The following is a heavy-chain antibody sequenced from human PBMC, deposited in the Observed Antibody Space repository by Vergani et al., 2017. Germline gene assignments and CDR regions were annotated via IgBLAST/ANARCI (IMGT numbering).Heavy chain of an antibody. CDR2: ISYDGSNK. CDR3: ARGWLPDYYYMDV. D-gene: IGHD5-12*01. Sequence: VQLVESGGDLVQPGGSLRLSCAASGFTVSNNYMSWVRQAPGKGLEWVAVISYDGSNKYYADSVKGRFTISRDNSKNTLYLQMNSLRAEDTAVYYCARGWLPDYYYMDVWGKGP. V-gene: IGHV3-30-3*01. J-gene: IGHJ6*03. CDR1: GFTVSNNY.